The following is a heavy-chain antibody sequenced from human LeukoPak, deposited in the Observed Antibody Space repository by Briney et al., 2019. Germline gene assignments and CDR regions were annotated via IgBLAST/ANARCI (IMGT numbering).Heavy chain of an antibody. CDR1: GYTFTSYD. CDR2: MNPNSGNT. V-gene: IGHV1-8*01. J-gene: IGHJ6*03. D-gene: IGHD6-13*01. Sequence: ASVKVSCKASGYTFTSYDINWVRQATGQGLEWMGWMNPNSGNTGYAQKFQGRVTMTRNTSISTAYMELSSLRSEDTAVYYCARGPYSSSWYGYYYYYYMDVWGKGTTVTISS. CDR3: ARGPYSSSWYGYYYYYYMDV.